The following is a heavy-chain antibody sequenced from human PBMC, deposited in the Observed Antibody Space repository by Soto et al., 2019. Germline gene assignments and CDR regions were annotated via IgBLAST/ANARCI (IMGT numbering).Heavy chain of an antibody. J-gene: IGHJ4*02. CDR1: GFTFSSYA. V-gene: IGHV3-30-3*01. CDR3: ASAEDLPGREWLDDY. Sequence: QVQLVQSGAEVKKPGSSVKVSRKASGFTFSSYAMHWVRQAPGKGLEWVAVISYDGSNKYYADSVKGRFTISRDNSKNTLYLQMNSLRAEDTAVYYCASAEDLPGREWLDDYWGQGTLVTVSS. D-gene: IGHD6-19*01. CDR2: ISYDGSNK.